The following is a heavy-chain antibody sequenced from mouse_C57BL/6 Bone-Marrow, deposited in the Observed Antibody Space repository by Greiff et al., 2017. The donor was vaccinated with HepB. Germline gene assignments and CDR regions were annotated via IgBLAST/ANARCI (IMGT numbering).Heavy chain of an antibody. J-gene: IGHJ4*01. CDR2: IWSDGST. Sequence: QVQLKESGPGLVAPSQSLSITCTVSGFSLTSYGVHWVRQPPGKGLEWLVVIWSDGSTTYNSALKSRLSISKDNSKSQVFLKMNSLQTDDTAMYYCARTTVVAPYAMDYWGQGTSVTVSS. CDR3: ARTTVVAPYAMDY. D-gene: IGHD1-1*01. V-gene: IGHV2-6*03. CDR1: GFSLTSYG.